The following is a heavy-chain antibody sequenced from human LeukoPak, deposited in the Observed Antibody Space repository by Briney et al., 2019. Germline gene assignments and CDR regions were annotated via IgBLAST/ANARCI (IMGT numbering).Heavy chain of an antibody. Sequence: PSETLSLTCTVSGGSISTDCWSWIRQPPGKGLEWIGYIYDNGRSSYNPSLKSRVTISVETSKNQFSLKLSSVTAADTAVYYCARTPEYYDILTGSSPVYWGQGTLVTVSS. D-gene: IGHD3-9*01. V-gene: IGHV4-59*01. CDR2: IYDNGRS. J-gene: IGHJ4*02. CDR3: ARTPEYYDILTGSSPVY. CDR1: GGSISTDC.